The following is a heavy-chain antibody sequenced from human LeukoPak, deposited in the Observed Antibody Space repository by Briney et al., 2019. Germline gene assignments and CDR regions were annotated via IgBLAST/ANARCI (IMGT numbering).Heavy chain of an antibody. CDR3: ARGGSISGSYGPLYFDL. D-gene: IGHD1-26*01. Sequence: ASVTVSCKASGYTFTSYGISWVRQAPGQGSEWMGWIRAYNGNTNYGRKLQGRVTITTETSTRTAYMELRSLRSDDTAVYYCARGGSISGSYGPLYFDLWGRGTLVTVSS. CDR1: GYTFTSYG. J-gene: IGHJ2*01. CDR2: IRAYNGNT. V-gene: IGHV1-18*01.